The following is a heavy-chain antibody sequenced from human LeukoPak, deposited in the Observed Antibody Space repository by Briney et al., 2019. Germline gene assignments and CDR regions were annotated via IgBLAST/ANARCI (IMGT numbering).Heavy chain of an antibody. CDR2: ISYSGST. D-gene: IGHD2-2*01. Sequence: SETLSLTCIVSGASISSNSYYWGWIRQPPGKGLEWIGSISYSGSTYYYPPLKSRVTISVDTSKNQFSLKLSSVTAADTAVYFCARQMPAFDPWGQGTLVTVSS. J-gene: IGHJ5*02. CDR1: GASISSNSYY. CDR3: ARQMPAFDP. V-gene: IGHV4-39*01.